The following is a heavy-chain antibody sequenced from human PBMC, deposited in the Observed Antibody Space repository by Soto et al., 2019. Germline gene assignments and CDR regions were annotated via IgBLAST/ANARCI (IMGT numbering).Heavy chain of an antibody. Sequence: ASVKVSCKASGYTFTRYAMHWVRQAPGQRLAWMGWINAGNGNTKYSQKFQGRVTITRDTSASTAYMELSSLRSEDTAVYYCARDLRYYGSGTGGRYYYYYMDVWGKGTTVTVSS. V-gene: IGHV1-3*01. J-gene: IGHJ6*03. CDR2: INAGNGNT. CDR1: GYTFTRYA. D-gene: IGHD3-10*01. CDR3: ARDLRYYGSGTGGRYYYYYMDV.